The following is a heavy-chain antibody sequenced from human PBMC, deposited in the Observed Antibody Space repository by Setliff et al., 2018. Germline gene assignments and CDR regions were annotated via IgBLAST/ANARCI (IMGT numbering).Heavy chain of an antibody. CDR1: GFSFSSYA. CDR3: AKTFEGYYSDSSGYYYSAPLYPNMDY. D-gene: IGHD3-22*01. Sequence: HPGGSLRLSCAASGFSFSSYAMSWVRQAPGKGLEWVSAISGSGGDTYYADSMKGRFTISRDNSRNTLYLQMKSLRAEDTAIYYCAKTFEGYYSDSSGYYYSAPLYPNMDYWGQGTLVTVSS. V-gene: IGHV3-23*01. J-gene: IGHJ4*02. CDR2: ISGSGGDT.